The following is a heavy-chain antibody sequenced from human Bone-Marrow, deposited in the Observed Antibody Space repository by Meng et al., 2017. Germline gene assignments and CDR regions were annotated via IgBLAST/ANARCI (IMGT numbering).Heavy chain of an antibody. V-gene: IGHV4-61*01. CDR2: IYYTGTT. Sequence: QVQLQESGPGLVRPSETLSLTCTVSGGSVYSGSYYWSWIRQPPGKGLEWIGYIYYTGTTKYNPSLKSRVTISVDTSKNQFSLNLSSVTAADTALYYCAQTPGYSYGQIDSWGQGTLVTVSS. CDR1: GGSVYSGSYY. CDR3: AQTPGYSYGQIDS. D-gene: IGHD5-18*01. J-gene: IGHJ4*02.